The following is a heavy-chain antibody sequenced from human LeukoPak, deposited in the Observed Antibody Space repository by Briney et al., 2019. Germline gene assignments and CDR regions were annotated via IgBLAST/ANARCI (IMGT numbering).Heavy chain of an antibody. CDR2: IYYSGST. V-gene: IGHV4-30-4*01. D-gene: IGHD3-3*01. J-gene: IGHJ4*02. Sequence: PSQTLSLTCTVSGGSISSGGYYWSWIRQPPGKGLERIGYIYYSGSTYYNPSLKSRVTISVDTSKNQFSLKLSSVTAADTAVYYCARGITIFGVVVWGQGTLVTVSS. CDR3: ARGITIFGVVV. CDR1: GGSISSGGYY.